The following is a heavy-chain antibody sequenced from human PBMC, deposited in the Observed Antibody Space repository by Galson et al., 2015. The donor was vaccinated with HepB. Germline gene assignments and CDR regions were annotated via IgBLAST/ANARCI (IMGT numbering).Heavy chain of an antibody. CDR2: IYYSGNT. D-gene: IGHD2-2*01. J-gene: IGHJ6*02. CDR3: ARGLAGPEYYYYGMDV. Sequence: TLSLTCTVSGGSISSYYWSWIRQPPGKGLEWIGYIYYSGNTNYNPSLKSRLTISVDTSKNQLSMNLSSVTAADTAVYYCARGLAGPEYYYYGMDVWCQGTTVTVSS. CDR1: GGSISSYY. V-gene: IGHV4-59*01.